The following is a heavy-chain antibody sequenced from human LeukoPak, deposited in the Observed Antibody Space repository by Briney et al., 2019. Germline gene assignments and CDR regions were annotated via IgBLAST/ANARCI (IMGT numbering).Heavy chain of an antibody. J-gene: IGHJ4*02. CDR1: GDSINTYY. CDR3: ARSKDILTGYCFDY. CDR2: IYYSGST. Sequence: SETLSLTCTVSGDSINTYYWSWIRQPPGKGLEWIGYIYYSGSTNYNPSLKSRVTISVDTSKNQFSLKLSSVTAADTAVYYCARSKDILTGYCFDYWGQGTLVTVSS. V-gene: IGHV4-59*01. D-gene: IGHD3-9*01.